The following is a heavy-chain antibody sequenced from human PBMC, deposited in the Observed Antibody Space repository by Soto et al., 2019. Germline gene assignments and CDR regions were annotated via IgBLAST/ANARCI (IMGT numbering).Heavy chain of an antibody. Sequence: LSLTCSVSGDSVNSGSYFWGFIRQPPGKRLEWIGHIYNNDNTYNLSLKSRVTISVDTSKNRFSLKLNSVTAADTAVYYCVRANNKGKWAAWYWGQGALVTVS. J-gene: IGHJ4*02. D-gene: IGHD2-15*01. CDR3: VRANNKGKWAAWY. V-gene: IGHV4-61*01. CDR2: IYNNDNT. CDR1: GDSVNSGSYF.